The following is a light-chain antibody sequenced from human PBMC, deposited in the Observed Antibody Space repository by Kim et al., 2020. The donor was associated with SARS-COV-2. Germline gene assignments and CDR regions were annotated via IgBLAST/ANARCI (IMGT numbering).Light chain of an antibody. CDR3: QVWDSSSDHPV. Sequence: SVDPGKTARITCGGNNIGSKSVHWYQQKPGQAPVLVIYYDSDRPSGIPERFSGSNSGNTATLTISRVEAGDEADYYCQVWDSSSDHPVFGGGTKLTV. V-gene: IGLV3-21*04. J-gene: IGLJ3*02. CDR2: YDS. CDR1: NIGSKS.